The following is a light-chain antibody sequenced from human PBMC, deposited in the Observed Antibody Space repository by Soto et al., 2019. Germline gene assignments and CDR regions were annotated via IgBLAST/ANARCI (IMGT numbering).Light chain of an antibody. V-gene: IGKV3-20*01. CDR1: QSVSSSY. Sequence: EIVLTQSPGTLSLSPGERATLSCRASQSVSSSYLAWYQQKPGQAPRLLIYGTSSRATAIPDRFSGSGSVTDFTLTISRLEPEDFAVYYCQQYGSSSWTFGQGTKVESK. CDR3: QQYGSSSWT. J-gene: IGKJ1*01. CDR2: GTS.